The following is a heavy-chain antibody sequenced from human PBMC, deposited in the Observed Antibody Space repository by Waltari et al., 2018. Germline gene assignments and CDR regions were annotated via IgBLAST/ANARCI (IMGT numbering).Heavy chain of an antibody. CDR1: GGPIRRGSSY. Sequence: QVQLQESCPGLVKPSQTLSLTCPCPGGPIRRGSSYWSWRRQPAGTGLAWIGRIYTSGSTNYNPSLKSRVTISVDTSKNQFSLKLSSVTAADTAVYYCARRGGPFDYWGQGTLVTVSS. D-gene: IGHD3-10*01. CDR2: IYTSGST. J-gene: IGHJ4*02. V-gene: IGHV4-61*02. CDR3: ARRGGPFDY.